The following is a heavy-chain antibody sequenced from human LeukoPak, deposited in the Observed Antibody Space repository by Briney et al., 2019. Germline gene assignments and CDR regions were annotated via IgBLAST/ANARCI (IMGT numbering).Heavy chain of an antibody. Sequence: SETLSLTCAVYGGSFSGYYWSWIRQPPGKGLEWIGDINHSGSTNYNPSLKSRVTISVDTSKNQFSLKLSSVTAADTAVYYCARRLCGGDCYSTFSYWGQGTLVTVSS. V-gene: IGHV4-34*01. CDR1: GGSFSGYY. D-gene: IGHD2-21*02. CDR3: ARRLCGGDCYSTFSY. J-gene: IGHJ4*02. CDR2: INHSGST.